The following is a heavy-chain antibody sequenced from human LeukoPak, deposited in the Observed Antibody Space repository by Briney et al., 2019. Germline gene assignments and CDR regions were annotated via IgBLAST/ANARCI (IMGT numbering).Heavy chain of an antibody. J-gene: IGHJ4*02. Sequence: PGGSLRLSCAASGFTFSSYGMHWVRQAPGKGLEWVALISYDGGNKYYADSVKGRLTISRDNSKNTLYLQMNSLRAEDTAVYYCAKAVVSSGWTYFDYWGQGTLVTVSS. CDR1: GFTFSSYG. CDR3: AKAVVSSGWTYFDY. D-gene: IGHD6-19*01. V-gene: IGHV3-30*18. CDR2: ISYDGGNK.